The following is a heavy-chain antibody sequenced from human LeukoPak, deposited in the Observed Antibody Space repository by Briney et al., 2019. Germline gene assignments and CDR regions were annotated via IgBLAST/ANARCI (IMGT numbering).Heavy chain of an antibody. CDR2: ISYDGSNK. D-gene: IGHD6-19*01. J-gene: IGHJ6*02. CDR3: ARDRVVAYSSLYYYYGMDV. V-gene: IGHV3-30-3*01. Sequence: GGSLRLSCAASGFTFGSYAMHWVRQAPGKGLEWVAVISYDGSNKYYADSVKGRFTISRDNSKNTLYLQMNSLRAEDTAVYYCARDRVVAYSSLYYYYGMDVWGQGTTVTVSS. CDR1: GFTFGSYA.